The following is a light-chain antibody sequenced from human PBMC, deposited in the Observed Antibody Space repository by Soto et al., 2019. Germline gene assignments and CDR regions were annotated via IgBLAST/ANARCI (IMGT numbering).Light chain of an antibody. CDR3: SSYTTRNTRKIV. V-gene: IGLV2-14*03. CDR1: SSDVGGYNY. CDR2: DVS. J-gene: IGLJ1*01. Sequence: QSALTQPASVSGSPGQSITISCTGTSSDVGGYNYVSWYQHHPGKAPKLLIYDVSNRPPGGSNRVSGSQSDETPSLTILRIQTADEADYYCSSYTTRNTRKIVFGIGPTVT.